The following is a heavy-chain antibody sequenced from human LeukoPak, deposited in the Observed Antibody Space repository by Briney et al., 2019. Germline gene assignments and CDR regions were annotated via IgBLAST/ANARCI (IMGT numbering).Heavy chain of an antibody. V-gene: IGHV1-2*02. CDR1: GYSFSDYF. J-gene: IGHJ6*02. CDR2: INPNSGVT. CDR3: ATFCSGWYYYYYMDV. D-gene: IGHD6-19*01. Sequence: GASVKVSCKASGYSFSDYFIHWVRQAPGQGLEWMGWINPNSGVTHYAQKYQGRVTMTRDTSISTAYMEVTSLRPDDTAAYYCATFCSGWYYYYYMDVWGQGTTVTVSS.